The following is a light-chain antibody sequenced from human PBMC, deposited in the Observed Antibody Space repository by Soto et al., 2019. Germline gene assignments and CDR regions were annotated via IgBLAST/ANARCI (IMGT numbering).Light chain of an antibody. CDR1: QSVNSNY. V-gene: IGKV3-20*01. CDR2: GAS. CDR3: QQYGSSPVA. Sequence: EIVLTQSPGTLSLSSGERATLSCRASQSVNSNYLAWYQQKPGQAPRLLIYGASTRPTGIPDRFSGSGSGTDFTLTISRLEPEDFAVYYCQQYGSSPVAFGQGTKVEIK. J-gene: IGKJ1*01.